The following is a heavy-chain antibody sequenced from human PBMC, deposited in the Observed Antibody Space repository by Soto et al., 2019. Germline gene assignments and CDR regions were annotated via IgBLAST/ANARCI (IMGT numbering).Heavy chain of an antibody. Sequence: QVQLQQWGAGLLKPSETLSLTCAVYGGSFSGYYWSWIRQPPGKGLEWIGEINHSGSTNYNPSLKSRVTISVDTSKNQFSLKLSSVTAADTAVYYCARGLRMYRYFYLWGRGTLFTVSS. CDR3: ARGLRMYRYFYL. J-gene: IGHJ2*01. CDR2: INHSGST. CDR1: GGSFSGYY. V-gene: IGHV4-34*01.